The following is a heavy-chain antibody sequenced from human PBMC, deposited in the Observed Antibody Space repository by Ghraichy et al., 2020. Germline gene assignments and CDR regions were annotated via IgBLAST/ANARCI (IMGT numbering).Heavy chain of an antibody. CDR3: ARGMTWIRGFYWFDP. V-gene: IGHV3-7*03. CDR2: IKQDGSEK. J-gene: IGHJ5*02. D-gene: IGHD5-18*01. Sequence: GGSLRLSCAASGFTFSSYWMSWVRQAPGKGLEWVANIKQDGSEKYYVDSVKGRFTISRDNAKNSLYLQMNSLRAEDTAVYYCARGMTWIRGFYWFDPWGQGTLVTVSS. CDR1: GFTFSSYW.